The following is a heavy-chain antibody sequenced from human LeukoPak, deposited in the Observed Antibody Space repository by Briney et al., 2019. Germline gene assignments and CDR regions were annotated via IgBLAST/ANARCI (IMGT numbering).Heavy chain of an antibody. CDR1: GFTFSSYA. V-gene: IGHV3-23*01. CDR3: AKDSMGYCSSTSCYMVGFDY. D-gene: IGHD2-2*02. CDR2: ISGSGGST. J-gene: IGHJ4*02. Sequence: GGSLRLSCAASGFTFSSYAMSWVRQAPGKGLEWVSAISGSGGSTYYADSVKGRFTISRDNSKNTLYLQMNSLRAEDTAVYYCAKDSMGYCSSTSCYMVGFDYWGQGTLVTVSS.